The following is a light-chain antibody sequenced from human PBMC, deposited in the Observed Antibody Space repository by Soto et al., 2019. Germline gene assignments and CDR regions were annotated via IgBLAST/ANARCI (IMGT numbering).Light chain of an antibody. Sequence: QSALAQPASVSGSPGQSITISCTGTSSDVGGYDYVSWYQLHPGKAPKLMVFEVSNRPSGVSYRFSASKSGNTASLTISGLQAEEEADYFCTSYSISTAYLFGTGTKVTVL. J-gene: IGLJ1*01. CDR1: SSDVGGYDY. V-gene: IGLV2-14*01. CDR3: TSYSISTAYL. CDR2: EVS.